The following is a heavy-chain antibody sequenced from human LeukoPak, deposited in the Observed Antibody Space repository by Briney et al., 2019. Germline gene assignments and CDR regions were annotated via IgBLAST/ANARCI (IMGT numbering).Heavy chain of an antibody. V-gene: IGHV3-23*01. CDR2: ISGSGGAT. Sequence: GGSLRLSCAASGFALANYAMSWVRQAPGKGLEWVSIISGSGGATYYADSVKGRFTIARDNSQNTLYLQMNSLRADDTAVYYCARGEGSGSFHKRYFDRWGRGTLVTVSS. D-gene: IGHD3-10*01. CDR1: GFALANYA. J-gene: IGHJ2*01. CDR3: ARGEGSGSFHKRYFDR.